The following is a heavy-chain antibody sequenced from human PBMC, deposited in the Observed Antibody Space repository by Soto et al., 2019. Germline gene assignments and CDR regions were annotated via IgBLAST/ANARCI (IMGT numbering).Heavy chain of an antibody. V-gene: IGHV3-7*03. Sequence: LRLSCAASGFTFSSYWMSWVRQTPGRGLEWVASIKQDGSEKYSVDSVKGRFTISRDNDKNSLYLQMNSLRAEDTAVYYCARGGGIYYDFWSGSTYYYYDLDVWGQGTTVTVSS. D-gene: IGHD3-3*01. CDR1: GFTFSSYW. CDR3: ARGGGIYYDFWSGSTYYYYDLDV. CDR2: IKQDGSEK. J-gene: IGHJ6*02.